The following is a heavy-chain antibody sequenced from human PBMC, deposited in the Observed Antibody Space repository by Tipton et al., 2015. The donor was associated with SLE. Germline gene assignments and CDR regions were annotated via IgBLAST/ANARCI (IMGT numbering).Heavy chain of an antibody. V-gene: IGHV4-34*01. CDR2: INHSGST. D-gene: IGHD6-13*01. Sequence: TLSLTCAVYGGSFSGSYWSWIRQPPGKGLEWIGEINHSGSTNYHPSLKSRVTISVDTSKNQFSQKLTSVTAADTAVYYCAKRAYGSTWCFDYWGQGTLVTVSS. CDR1: GGSFSGSY. CDR3: AKRAYGSTWCFDY. J-gene: IGHJ4*02.